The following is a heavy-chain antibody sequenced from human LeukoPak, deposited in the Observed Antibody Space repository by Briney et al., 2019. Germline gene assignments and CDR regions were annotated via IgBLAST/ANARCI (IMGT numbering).Heavy chain of an antibody. Sequence: SETLSLTCTVSGGSVSRTSYYWSWIRQPPGKGLEWIGYIYISGTTNYNPSLKSRVTMSVDTSKNQLSMKLSSVTAADTAVYYCARGSDFGDCWGQGTLVTVSS. V-gene: IGHV4-61*01. CDR1: GGSVSRTSYY. CDR3: ARGSDFGDC. J-gene: IGHJ4*02. CDR2: IYISGTT. D-gene: IGHD4-17*01.